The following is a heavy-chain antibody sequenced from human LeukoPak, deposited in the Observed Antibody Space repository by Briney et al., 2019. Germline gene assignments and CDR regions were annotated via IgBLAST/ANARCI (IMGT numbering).Heavy chain of an antibody. CDR2: ISHDVKTT. CDR3: ARETGSAVGSTDFDY. D-gene: IGHD4-17*01. Sequence: GGSLRLSCVASGFSFSDSVIHWVRQAPGKGLEWVAVISHDVKTTYYADSAKGRFTISRDNSKNTLYLQMNSLRAEDTAVYYCARETGSAVGSTDFDYWGQGTLVTVSS. J-gene: IGHJ4*02. CDR1: GFSFSDSV. V-gene: IGHV3-30*04.